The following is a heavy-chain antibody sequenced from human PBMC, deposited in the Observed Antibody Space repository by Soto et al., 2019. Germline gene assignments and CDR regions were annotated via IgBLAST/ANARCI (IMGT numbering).Heavy chain of an antibody. D-gene: IGHD3-9*01. Sequence: KTSETLSLTCAFYVGSFIGYYWSWIRQPPGKGLEWIGEINHSGSTNYNPSLKSRVTISVDTSKNQFSLKLSSVTAADTAVYYCARGNYDILTGSDVYYYYYYGMDVWGQGTTVTVSS. CDR2: INHSGST. J-gene: IGHJ6*02. V-gene: IGHV4-34*01. CDR3: ARGNYDILTGSDVYYYYYYGMDV. CDR1: VGSFIGYY.